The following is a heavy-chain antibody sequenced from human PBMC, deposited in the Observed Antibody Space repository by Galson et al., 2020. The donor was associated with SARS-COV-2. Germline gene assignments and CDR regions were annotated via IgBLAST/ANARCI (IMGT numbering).Heavy chain of an antibody. J-gene: IGHJ2*01. V-gene: IGHV4-39*01. D-gene: IGHD4-17*01. Sequence: SETLSLTCTVSGGSISTTRYFWGWIRQPPGKGLEWIGTIHYTGTTYYNPSLRSRVTISVDTSKNQFSLKLNSLTAADTAVCYCARRGGTVTTQHFDRWGRGTLVTVSA. CDR2: IHYTGTT. CDR3: ARRGGTVTTQHFDR. CDR1: GGSISTTRYF.